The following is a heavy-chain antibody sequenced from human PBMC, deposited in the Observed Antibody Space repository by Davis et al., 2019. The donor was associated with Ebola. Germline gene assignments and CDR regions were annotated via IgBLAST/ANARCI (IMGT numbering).Heavy chain of an antibody. CDR3: ACVFRYYRSFDY. V-gene: IGHV3-48*03. Sequence: PGGSLRLSCAASGFTFSSYEMNWVRQAPGKGLEWISYISNGGSNIYYADSVKGRFTISRDNDENSLYLQMNSLRAEDTAVYYCACVFRYYRSFDYWGQGTLVTVSS. D-gene: IGHD3-9*01. J-gene: IGHJ4*02. CDR2: ISNGGSNI. CDR1: GFTFSSYE.